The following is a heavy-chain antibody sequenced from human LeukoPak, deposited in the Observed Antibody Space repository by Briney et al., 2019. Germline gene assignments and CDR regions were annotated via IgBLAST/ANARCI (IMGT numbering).Heavy chain of an antibody. CDR3: ARDRRIAAAGTYWFDP. CDR1: GYTLTSYA. CDR2: INAGNGNT. D-gene: IGHD6-13*01. V-gene: IGHV1-3*01. Sequence: GASVKVSCKASGYTLTSYAMHWVRQAPGQRLGWMGWINAGNGNTKYSQKFQGRVTITRDTSASTAYMELSSLRSEDTAVYYCARDRRIAAAGTYWFDPWGQGTLVTVSS. J-gene: IGHJ5*02.